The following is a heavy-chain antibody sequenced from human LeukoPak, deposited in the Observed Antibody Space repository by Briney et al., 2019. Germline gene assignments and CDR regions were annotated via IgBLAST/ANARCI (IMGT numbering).Heavy chain of an antibody. J-gene: IGHJ4*02. Sequence: GESLKISCKGSGYSFTSCWIGWVRQMPGKGLEWMGIIYPGDSDTRYSPSFQGQVTISADKSISTAYLQWSSLKASDTAMYYCARHQGYYDSSGHNPRIDYWGQGTLVTVSS. CDR2: IYPGDSDT. CDR3: ARHQGYYDSSGHNPRIDY. V-gene: IGHV5-51*01. CDR1: GYSFTSCW. D-gene: IGHD3-22*01.